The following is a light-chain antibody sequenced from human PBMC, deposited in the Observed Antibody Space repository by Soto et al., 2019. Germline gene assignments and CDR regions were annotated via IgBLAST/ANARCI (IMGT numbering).Light chain of an antibody. CDR2: MNN. V-gene: IGLV1-44*01. J-gene: IGLJ2*01. CDR1: SSNIGSNI. CDR3: AAWDDSLNGVL. Sequence: QSVLTQPHSASGTPGQRVSISCSGSSSNIGSNIVTWFQQLPGSAPKVLIYMNNQRPSGVADRFSGSKSGTSASLAISGLQSQDEADYYCAAWDDSLNGVLFGGGTKLTVL.